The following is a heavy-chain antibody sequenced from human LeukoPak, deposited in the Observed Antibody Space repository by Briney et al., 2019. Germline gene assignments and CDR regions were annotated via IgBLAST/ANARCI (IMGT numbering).Heavy chain of an antibody. CDR1: GYTFTSYY. V-gene: IGHV1-46*01. Sequence: GASVKVSCXASGYTFTSYYMHWVRQAPGQGLEWMGIINPSGGSTSYAQKFQGRVTMTRDTSTSTVYMELSSLRSEDTAVYYCARRLNDYYDSSGKDYWGQGTLVTVSS. D-gene: IGHD3-22*01. CDR2: INPSGGST. CDR3: ARRLNDYYDSSGKDY. J-gene: IGHJ4*02.